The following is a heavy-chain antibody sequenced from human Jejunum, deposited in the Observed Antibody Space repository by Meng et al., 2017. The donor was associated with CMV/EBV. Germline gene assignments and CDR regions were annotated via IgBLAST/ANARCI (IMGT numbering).Heavy chain of an antibody. Sequence: CAVSGLGVSDNFMVWVRQSPGKGLALVSTLYMGSAHYAASVEDRFFISRDNSKNMVFLQMNSLTTEDTAVYYCAREQIGAWSGYFDYWGQGIMVTVSS. CDR3: AREQIGAWSGYFDY. D-gene: IGHD3-3*01. J-gene: IGHJ4*02. V-gene: IGHV3-53*01. CDR1: GLGVSDNF. CDR2: LYMGSA.